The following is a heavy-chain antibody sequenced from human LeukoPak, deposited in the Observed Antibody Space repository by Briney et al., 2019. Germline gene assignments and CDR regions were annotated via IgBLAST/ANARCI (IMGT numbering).Heavy chain of an antibody. CDR3: ARTAEMLTTDAFDI. J-gene: IGHJ3*02. Sequence: EASVKVPCKASGYTFTSYDVNWVRQVTGQGLEWMGWMNTDTGNTGYAQKFQGRVTFTRSTSISTAYMELSSLRSEDTAVYFCARTAEMLTTDAFDIWGQGTMVTISS. CDR2: MNTDTGNT. CDR1: GYTFTSYD. V-gene: IGHV1-8*03. D-gene: IGHD5-24*01.